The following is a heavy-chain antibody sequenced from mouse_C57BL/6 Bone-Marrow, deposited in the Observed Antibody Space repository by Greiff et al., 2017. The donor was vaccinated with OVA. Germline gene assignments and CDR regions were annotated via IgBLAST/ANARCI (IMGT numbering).Heavy chain of an antibody. CDR2: IYPVSGET. CDR1: GYTFTDHI. Sequence: LEESGAELASPGASVTLSCKASGYTFTDHIMNWVKKRPGQGLEWIGRIYPVSGETYYNQKFMGKATFSVDRSSSTAYMQLSSLTSEDSAVCSGARRGGGAGFAYWGQGTLVTVSA. V-gene: IGHV1-11*01. J-gene: IGHJ3*01. CDR3: ARRGGGAGFAY.